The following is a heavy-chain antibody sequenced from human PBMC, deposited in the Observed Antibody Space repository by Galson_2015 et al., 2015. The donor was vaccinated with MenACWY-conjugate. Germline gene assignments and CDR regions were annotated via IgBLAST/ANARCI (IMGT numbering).Heavy chain of an antibody. CDR1: GFTFSDYF. V-gene: IGHV3-11*05. J-gene: IGHJ3*02. CDR2: ISKSSSFT. D-gene: IGHD5-12*01. Sequence: SLRLSCAASGFTFSDYFMSWSRQARGKGLEWVSYISKSSSFTSCADSVKGRFTISRDAPRNSLYLQMNSLRAEDTAVYDCARDGDSGYEEFDIWGQGTLVTVSS. CDR3: ARDGDSGYEEFDI.